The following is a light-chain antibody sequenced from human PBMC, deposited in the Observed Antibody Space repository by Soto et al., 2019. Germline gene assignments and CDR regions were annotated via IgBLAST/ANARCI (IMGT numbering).Light chain of an antibody. CDR1: QSVSTY. V-gene: IGKV3-11*01. CDR3: QQRSNWLT. Sequence: EIVLTQSPATLSLSPGERATLSCRASQSVSTYLAWYQQKPGQAPRLLIYDASNRATGVPARFSGSGSLTDFTLTISTLEPEDFAVYYCQQRSNWLTFGGGTKVAMK. J-gene: IGKJ4*01. CDR2: DAS.